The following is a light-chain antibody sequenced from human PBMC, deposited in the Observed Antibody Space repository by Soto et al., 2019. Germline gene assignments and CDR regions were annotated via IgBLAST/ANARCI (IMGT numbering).Light chain of an antibody. CDR1: QSVSSSY. CDR3: QQYNNWPSIT. J-gene: IGKJ5*01. CDR2: GAS. V-gene: IGKV3-20*01. Sequence: EIVLTQSPGTLSLSPGERATLSCRARQSVSSSYLAWYQQKPGQAPRLLIYGASSRATGVPDRFSGSGSGTDFTLTISSLQSEDFAVYYCQQYNNWPSITFGQGTRLENK.